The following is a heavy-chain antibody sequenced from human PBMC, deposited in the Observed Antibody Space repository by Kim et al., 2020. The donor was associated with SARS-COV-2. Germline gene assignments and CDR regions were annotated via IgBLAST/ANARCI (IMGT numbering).Heavy chain of an antibody. J-gene: IGHJ6*04. Sequence: GGSLRLSCAASGFSFSDYSMHWVRQAPGKGLEWVALIWFDGSKPNYADSVRGRFTVSRDNSRGTVFLEMNTLRDEDTAIYYCAKIKGDFHPLTGVSCCLCGCGEGTTVTVSP. CDR3: AKIKGDFHPLTGVSCCLCG. CDR1: GFSFSDYS. V-gene: IGHV3-33*06. CDR2: IWFDGSKP. D-gene: IGHD3-9*01.